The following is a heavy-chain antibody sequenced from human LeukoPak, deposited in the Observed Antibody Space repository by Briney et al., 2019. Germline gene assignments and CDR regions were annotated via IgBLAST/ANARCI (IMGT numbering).Heavy chain of an antibody. J-gene: IGHJ3*02. CDR2: IYYSGST. CDR3: ARLAYYYDSSQSSAFDI. D-gene: IGHD3-22*01. V-gene: IGHV4-39*01. Sequence: SDTLSLTCTVSCGSISSSSYYWGWIRQPPGKGLEWFGSIYYSGSTYYTPSLKSRVTISVDTSKNQFSLKLSSVTAADTAVYYCARLAYYYDSSQSSAFDIWGQGTMVTVSS. CDR1: CGSISSSSYY.